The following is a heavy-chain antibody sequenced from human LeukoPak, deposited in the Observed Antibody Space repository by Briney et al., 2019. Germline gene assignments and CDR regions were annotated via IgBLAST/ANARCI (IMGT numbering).Heavy chain of an antibody. Sequence: PGGSLRLSCAASGFTFSSYAMSWVRQAPGKGLECISGFSGSGGSTYYADSVKGRFTISRDNSKNTLYLQMNSLRAEDTAMYYCARDWMLFHRPDYWGQGTLVTVSS. V-gene: IGHV3-23*01. D-gene: IGHD2-21*01. J-gene: IGHJ4*02. CDR1: GFTFSSYA. CDR2: FSGSGGST. CDR3: ARDWMLFHRPDY.